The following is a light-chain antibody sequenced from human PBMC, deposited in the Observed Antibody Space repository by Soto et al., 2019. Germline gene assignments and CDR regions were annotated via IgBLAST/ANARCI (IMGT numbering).Light chain of an antibody. CDR1: SGHSNYA. CDR3: QTWGSGIVV. J-gene: IGLJ2*01. V-gene: IGLV4-69*01. Sequence: QPVLTQSPSASASLGASVKLTCTLSSGHSNYAIAWHQQQSEKGPRYLMKLNSDGSHSKGDGIPDRFSGSSSGAERYLTLSSLQSEDDADYYCQTWGSGIVVFGGGTKLTVL. CDR2: LNSDGSH.